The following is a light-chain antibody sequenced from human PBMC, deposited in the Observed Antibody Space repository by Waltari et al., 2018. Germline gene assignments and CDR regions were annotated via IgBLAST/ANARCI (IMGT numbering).Light chain of an antibody. CDR3: NARDSSGNHVV. Sequence: SSELTQDPAVSVAFGQTVRITCPGDSLRSYDASWYQQKPGQAPVLVIYGKNNRPSGIPDRFSGSSSGNTASLTITGAQAEDEADYYCNARDSSGNHVVFGGGTKLTVL. J-gene: IGLJ2*01. V-gene: IGLV3-19*01. CDR1: SLRSYD. CDR2: GKN.